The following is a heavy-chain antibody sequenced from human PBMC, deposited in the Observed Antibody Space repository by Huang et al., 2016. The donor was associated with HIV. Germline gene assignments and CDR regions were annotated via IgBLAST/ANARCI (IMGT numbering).Heavy chain of an antibody. Sequence: EEQLVQSGAEVKKPGESLKISCEGSGYSFAKYWIGWVRQMPGKGLGWMEIIDPDDSDNRYSPSFQGQVSISADKSISTAYLQWSSLKASDTAMYYCARLDTARNYYYYGLDVWGQGTSVIVSS. CDR3: ARLDTARNYYYYGLDV. CDR2: IDPDDSDN. CDR1: GYSFAKYW. J-gene: IGHJ6*02. D-gene: IGHD5-18*01. V-gene: IGHV5-51*01.